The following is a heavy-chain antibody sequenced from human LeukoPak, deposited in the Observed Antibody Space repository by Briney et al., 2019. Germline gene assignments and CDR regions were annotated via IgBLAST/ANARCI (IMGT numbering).Heavy chain of an antibody. D-gene: IGHD6-13*01. CDR2: INWNGGST. Sequence: GGSLRLSCAASGFTFDDYGMSWVRQAPGKGLEWVSGINWNGGSTGYADSVKGRFTISRDNAKNSLYLQMNSLRAEDTAVYYCAREAFYSSSWSYYYYGMDVWGQGTTVTVSS. CDR1: GFTFDDYG. V-gene: IGHV3-20*04. J-gene: IGHJ6*02. CDR3: AREAFYSSSWSYYYYGMDV.